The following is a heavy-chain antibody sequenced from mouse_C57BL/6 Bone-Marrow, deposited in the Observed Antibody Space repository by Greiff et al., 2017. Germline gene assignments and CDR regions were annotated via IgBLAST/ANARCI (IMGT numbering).Heavy chain of an antibody. V-gene: IGHV5-16*01. J-gene: IGHJ3*01. CDR3: ARDDYDGGFAY. D-gene: IGHD2-4*01. Sequence: EVMLVESEGGLVQPGSSMKLSCTASGFTFSDYYMAWVRQVPEKGLEWVANINYDGSSTYYLDSLKSRFIISRDNAKNILYLQMSSLKSEDTATYYCARDDYDGGFAYWGQGTLVTVSA. CDR2: INYDGSST. CDR1: GFTFSDYY.